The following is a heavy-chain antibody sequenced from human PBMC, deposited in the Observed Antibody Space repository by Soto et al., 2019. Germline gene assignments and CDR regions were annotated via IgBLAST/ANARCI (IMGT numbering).Heavy chain of an antibody. CDR1: GFTFSSYG. CDR2: IWYGGSRK. D-gene: IGHD4-17*01. CDR3: ARDATVPTPVYYFDY. Sequence: QVQLVESGGGVVQPGRSLRLSCAASGFTFSSYGMHWVRQAPGKGLEWVAVIWYGGSRKYYADSVKGRFTISRDNSKNTLYLQMNSLRAEDTAVYYCARDATVPTPVYYFDYWGQGTLVTVSS. V-gene: IGHV3-33*01. J-gene: IGHJ4*02.